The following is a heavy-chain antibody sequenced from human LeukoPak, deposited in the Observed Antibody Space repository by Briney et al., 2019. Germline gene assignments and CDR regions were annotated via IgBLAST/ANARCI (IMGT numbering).Heavy chain of an antibody. CDR3: TGNYYGSGSYADFDY. CDR2: IDNGGKT. Sequence: GGSLRLSCAASGFTVSTNYMSWVRQAPGKGLECVSVIDNGGKTYYADSVKGRFTISRDNSKNTLYLQMDSLKTEDTAVYYCTGNYYGSGSYADFDYWGQGTLVTVSS. CDR1: GFTVSTNY. V-gene: IGHV3-53*01. D-gene: IGHD3-10*01. J-gene: IGHJ4*02.